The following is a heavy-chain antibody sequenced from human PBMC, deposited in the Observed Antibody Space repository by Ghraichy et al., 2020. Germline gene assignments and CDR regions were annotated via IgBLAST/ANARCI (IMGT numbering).Heavy chain of an antibody. Sequence: ASVKVSCKASGYTFTSYYMHWVRQAPGQGFEWMGIINPSGGSTNHAQKLQGRVTMTRDTSTSTVYMELSSLRSEDTAVYYCARDDSSGWSFDYWGQGTLVTVSS. D-gene: IGHD6-19*01. CDR2: INPSGGST. CDR3: ARDDSSGWSFDY. CDR1: GYTFTSYY. V-gene: IGHV1-46*03. J-gene: IGHJ4*02.